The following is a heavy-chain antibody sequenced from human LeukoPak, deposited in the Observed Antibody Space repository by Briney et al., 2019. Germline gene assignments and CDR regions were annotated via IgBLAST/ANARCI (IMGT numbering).Heavy chain of an antibody. CDR3: ARVGSSGWYRLSMFDY. Sequence: SETLSLTCTVSGRSISGYYWSWIRQPPGKGLEWIGYIYYSGSTNYNPSLKSRVTISVDTSKNQFSLKLSSVTAADTAVYYCARVGSSGWYRLSMFDYWGQGTLVTVSS. CDR1: GRSISGYY. D-gene: IGHD6-19*01. V-gene: IGHV4-59*01. J-gene: IGHJ4*02. CDR2: IYYSGST.